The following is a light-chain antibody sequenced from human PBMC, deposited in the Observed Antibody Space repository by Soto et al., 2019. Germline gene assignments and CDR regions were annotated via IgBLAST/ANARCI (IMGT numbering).Light chain of an antibody. V-gene: IGKV1-17*01. CDR2: AAS. CDR3: LQHNDYLLT. J-gene: IGKJ4*01. Sequence: DIQMTQSPSSLSASVGDRITITCRASRGIRNDLVWYQQKPGKAPKCLIYAASSLQGGVPSRFSGSGSGTEFTLTINSLQPEDFATYYCLQHNDYLLTFGGGTKVEIK. CDR1: RGIRND.